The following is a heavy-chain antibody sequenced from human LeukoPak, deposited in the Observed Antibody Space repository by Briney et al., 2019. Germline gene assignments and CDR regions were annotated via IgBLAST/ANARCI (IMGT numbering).Heavy chain of an antibody. CDR2: IYYSGST. Sequence: SETLTLTCTVSGGSISSYYRSWIRQPPGKGLEWIGYIYYSGSTNYNPSLKSRVTISVDTSKNQFSLKLSSVTAADPAVYFCARVQAYGGNGYFGYWGQGTLVTVSS. V-gene: IGHV4-59*01. D-gene: IGHD4-23*01. CDR3: ARVQAYGGNGYFGY. J-gene: IGHJ4*02. CDR1: GGSISSYY.